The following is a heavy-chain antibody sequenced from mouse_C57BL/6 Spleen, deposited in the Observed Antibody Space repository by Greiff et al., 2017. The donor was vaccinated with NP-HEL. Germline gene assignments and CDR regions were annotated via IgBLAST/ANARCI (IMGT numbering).Heavy chain of an antibody. CDR3: ARYYGSSFYWYFDV. J-gene: IGHJ1*03. CDR2: INPSNGGT. V-gene: IGHV1-53*01. D-gene: IGHD1-1*01. Sequence: QVQLQQPGTELVKPGASVKLSCKASGYTFTSSWMHWVKQRPGQGLEWIGNINPSNGGTNYNEKFKSKATLTVDKSSSTAYMQLSSLTSEDSAVYYCARYYGSSFYWYFDVWGTGTTVTVSS. CDR1: GYTFTSSW.